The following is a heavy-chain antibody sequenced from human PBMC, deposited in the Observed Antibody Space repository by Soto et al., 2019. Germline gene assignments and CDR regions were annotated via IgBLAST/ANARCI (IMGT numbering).Heavy chain of an antibody. CDR3: ARGYNWNSRKPYYYGMDV. CDR2: IYSGGST. V-gene: IGHV3-53*01. D-gene: IGHD1-7*01. CDR1: GFTVSSNY. Sequence: LRLSCAASGFTVSSNYMSWVRQAPGKGLEWVSVIYSGGSTYYADSVKGRFTISRDNSKNTLYLQMNSLRAEDTAVYYCARGYNWNSRKPYYYGMDVWGQGTTVTVSS. J-gene: IGHJ6*02.